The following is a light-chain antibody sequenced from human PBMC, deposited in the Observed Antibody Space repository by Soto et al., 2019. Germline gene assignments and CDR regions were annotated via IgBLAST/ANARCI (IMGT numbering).Light chain of an antibody. CDR3: VLYMGSGLNV. CDR1: SGSVSTNYY. J-gene: IGLJ7*01. V-gene: IGLV8-61*01. Sequence: QTVVTQEPSLSVSPGGTVTFTCGLTSGSVSTNYYPSWYQQTPGQAPRTLMYSINTRSSGVPDRFSGSILGNKAALTITGAQADDESDYYCVLYMGSGLNVFGGGTKLTVL. CDR2: SIN.